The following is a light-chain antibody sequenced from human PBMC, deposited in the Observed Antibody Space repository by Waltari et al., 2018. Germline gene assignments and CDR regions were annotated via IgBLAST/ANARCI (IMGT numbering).Light chain of an antibody. V-gene: IGKV4-1*01. CDR3: QQYYNTPFT. CDR2: WAS. Sequence: DIVMTQSPDSLAVSLGDRATINCKSSQSVLYSSNNKNYLTWYQKKPGQPPKLLIYWASTRESGVPDRFSGSGSGTDFTLTISSLQAEDVAVYYCQQYYNTPFTFGPGTKVDVK. CDR1: QSVLYSSNNKNY. J-gene: IGKJ3*01.